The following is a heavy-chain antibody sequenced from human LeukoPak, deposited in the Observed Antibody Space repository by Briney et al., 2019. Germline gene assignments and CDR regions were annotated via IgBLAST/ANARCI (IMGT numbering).Heavy chain of an antibody. D-gene: IGHD6-13*01. Sequence: GGSLRLSCAASGFTFSSYSMNWVRQAPGKGLEWVSSISSSSSYIYYADSVKGRFTISRDNAKNSLYLQMNSLRAEDTAVYYCARGYEQQLVRLNWFDPWGQGTLVTVSS. CDR1: GFTFSSYS. J-gene: IGHJ5*02. CDR3: ARGYEQQLVRLNWFDP. V-gene: IGHV3-21*01. CDR2: ISSSSSYI.